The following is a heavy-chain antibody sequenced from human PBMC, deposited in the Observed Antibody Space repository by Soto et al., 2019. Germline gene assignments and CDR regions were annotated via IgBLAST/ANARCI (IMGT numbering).Heavy chain of an antibody. CDR3: AKDGRGSGSHYSSFGY. Sequence: EVQLVESGGGLIQPGGSLKVSCAASGFTVGNNYMSWVRQAPGKGLEWVSLIYSTGTTKYADSVKGRFTVSRDNAKNTLYLQMNSLRAEDTAVYYCAKDGRGSGSHYSSFGYWGQGTLVTVSS. J-gene: IGHJ4*02. D-gene: IGHD3-10*01. CDR2: IYSTGTT. CDR1: GFTVGNNY. V-gene: IGHV3-53*01.